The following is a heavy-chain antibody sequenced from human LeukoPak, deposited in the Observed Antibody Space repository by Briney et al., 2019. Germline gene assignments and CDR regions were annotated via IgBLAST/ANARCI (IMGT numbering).Heavy chain of an antibody. V-gene: IGHV4-39*07. CDR1: GGSISSSSYY. D-gene: IGHD3-3*01. Sequence: SETLSLTCTVSGGSISSSSYYWGWIRQPPGKGLEWIGEINHSGSTNYNPSLKSRVTISVDTSKNQFSLKLSSVTAADTAVYYCARDYDFWSGENWFDPWGQGTLVTVSS. CDR3: ARDYDFWSGENWFDP. J-gene: IGHJ5*02. CDR2: INHSGST.